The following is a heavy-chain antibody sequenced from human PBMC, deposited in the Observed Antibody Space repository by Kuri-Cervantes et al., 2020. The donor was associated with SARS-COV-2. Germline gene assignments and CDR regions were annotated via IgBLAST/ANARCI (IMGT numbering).Heavy chain of an antibody. V-gene: IGHV3-30*04. CDR1: GFTFNTCA. D-gene: IGHD2-21*01. Sequence: GGSLRLSCAASGFTFNTCAMHWVRQAPGKGLEWVAMVSSDGTNQSYADSVKGRFTISRDNSKNTLHLQIISLRTEDTGVFYCARARVGVFDFWGQGALVTVSS. CDR3: ARARVGVFDF. CDR2: VSSDGTNQ. J-gene: IGHJ4*02.